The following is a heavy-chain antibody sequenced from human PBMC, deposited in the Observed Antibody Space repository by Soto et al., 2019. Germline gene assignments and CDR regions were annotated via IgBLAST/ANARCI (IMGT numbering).Heavy chain of an antibody. J-gene: IGHJ4*02. V-gene: IGHV4-34*01. CDR2: INHSGST. CDR3: ARGPRGTMVVAATKGGFDY. D-gene: IGHD2-15*01. Sequence: PSETLSLTCAVYGGSFSGYYWSWIRQPPGKGLEWIGEINHSGSTNYNPSLKSRVTISVDTSKNQFSLKLSSVTAADTAVYYCARGPRGTMVVAATKGGFDYWGQGTLVTVSS. CDR1: GGSFSGYY.